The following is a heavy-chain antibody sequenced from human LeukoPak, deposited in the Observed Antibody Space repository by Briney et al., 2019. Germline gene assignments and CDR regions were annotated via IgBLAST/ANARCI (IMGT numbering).Heavy chain of an antibody. CDR1: GFTFSSYD. V-gene: IGHV3-13*05. J-gene: IGHJ2*01. CDR3: ARAIMSPYCSSTSCYGYWYFDH. Sequence: GGSLRLSCAASGFTFSSYDMHWVRQATGKGLEWVSAIGTAGDPYYPGSVKGRFTISRENAKNSLYLQMNSLRAGDTAVYYCARAIMSPYCSSTSCYGYWYFDHWGRGTLVTVSS. CDR2: IGTAGDP. D-gene: IGHD2-2*01.